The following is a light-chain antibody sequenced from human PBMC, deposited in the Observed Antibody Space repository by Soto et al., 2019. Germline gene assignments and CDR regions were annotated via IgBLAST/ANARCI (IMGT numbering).Light chain of an antibody. Sequence: QSVLTQPPSASGTPGQRVTISCSGSSSNIGSNTVNWYQQLPGTAPKLLIYNNNQRPSGVPDRYSRSKSGTSASLAISGLQSEVEADYYCAAWDDSLNGLVFGTGTKLTVL. CDR3: AAWDDSLNGLV. CDR2: NNN. CDR1: SSNIGSNT. V-gene: IGLV1-44*01. J-gene: IGLJ1*01.